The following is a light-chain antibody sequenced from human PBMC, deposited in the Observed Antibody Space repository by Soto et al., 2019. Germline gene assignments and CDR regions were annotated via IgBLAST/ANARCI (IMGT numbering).Light chain of an antibody. J-gene: IGKJ5*01. CDR1: QSVSSN. CDR3: QQYNYWPPIT. Sequence: EIVMTQSPATLSVSPGERATLSCRASQSVSSNLAWYQQKPGQAPRLLIYGASNRATGIPARFSGSGSGTEFALIISSLQSEVFAVYYCQQYNYWPPITFGQGTRLEIK. V-gene: IGKV3-15*01. CDR2: GAS.